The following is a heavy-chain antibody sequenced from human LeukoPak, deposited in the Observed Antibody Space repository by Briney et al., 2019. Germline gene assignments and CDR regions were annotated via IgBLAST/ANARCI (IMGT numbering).Heavy chain of an antibody. CDR2: GYYSGGT. CDR3: ASHSGGYAY. V-gene: IGHV4-30-4*07. CDR1: GGSISSGAYS. Sequence: SETLSLTCAVSGGSISSGAYSWSWILQPPRKGLEWIGYGYYSGGTYYNPSLKSLVTISVDTSKNHFSLKLSSVTAADTAVYYCASHSGGYAYWGQGTLVTVSS. D-gene: IGHD5-12*01. J-gene: IGHJ4*02.